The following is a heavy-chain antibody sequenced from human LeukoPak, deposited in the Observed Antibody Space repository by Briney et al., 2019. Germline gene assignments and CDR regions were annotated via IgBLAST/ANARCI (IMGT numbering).Heavy chain of an antibody. Sequence: SETLSLTCAVYGGSFSGYYWSWIRQPPGKGLECIGEINHSGSTNYNPSLKSRVTISVDTSKNQFSLKLSSVTAADTAVYYCARAKTRNRPRYCSGGSCPPYYFDYWGQGTLVTVSS. D-gene: IGHD2-15*01. J-gene: IGHJ4*02. CDR3: ARAKTRNRPRYCSGGSCPPYYFDY. CDR2: INHSGST. CDR1: GGSFSGYY. V-gene: IGHV4-34*01.